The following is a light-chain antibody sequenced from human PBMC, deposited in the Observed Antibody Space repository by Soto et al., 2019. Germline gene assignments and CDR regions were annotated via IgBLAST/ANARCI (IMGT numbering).Light chain of an antibody. Sequence: DLQMTQSPSSLSASVGDRVTITSRASQSISSYLNWYRHKPGKAPELLIFSASSLQPGVPSRFSGRGSGTAFTLTITSLQPEDFATYYCQQTYSPPGTFGQGTKVDIK. CDR2: SAS. V-gene: IGKV1-39*01. CDR1: QSISSY. CDR3: QQTYSPPGT. J-gene: IGKJ1*01.